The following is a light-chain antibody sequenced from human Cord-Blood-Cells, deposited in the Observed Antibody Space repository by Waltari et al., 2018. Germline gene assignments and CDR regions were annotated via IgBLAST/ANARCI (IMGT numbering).Light chain of an antibody. CDR2: GNS. CDR3: QSYDSSLSGSV. CDR1: SSTIGAGYD. J-gene: IGLJ1*01. V-gene: IGLV1-40*01. Sequence: QSVLTQLHSVSGAPGQRVTIYCPGRSSTIGAGYDVDGYQQLPGTAPNLLIYGNSNRPSGVPDRFSGSKSGTSASLAITGLQAEDEADYYCQSYDSSLSGSVFGTGTKVTVL.